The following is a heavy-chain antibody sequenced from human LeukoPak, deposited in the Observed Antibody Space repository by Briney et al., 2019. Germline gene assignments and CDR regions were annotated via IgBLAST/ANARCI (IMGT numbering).Heavy chain of an antibody. Sequence: ASVKVSCKASGYTFTSYGISWVRQAPGQGLEWMGWINPNSGGTNYAQKFQGRVTMTRDTSISTAYMELSRLRSDDTAVYYCASRLDYSADAFDIWGQGTMVTVSS. CDR3: ASRLDYSADAFDI. CDR1: GYTFTSYG. CDR2: INPNSGGT. D-gene: IGHD4-11*01. J-gene: IGHJ3*02. V-gene: IGHV1-2*02.